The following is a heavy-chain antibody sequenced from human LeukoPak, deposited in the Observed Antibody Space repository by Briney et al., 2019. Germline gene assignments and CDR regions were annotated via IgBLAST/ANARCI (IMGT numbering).Heavy chain of an antibody. J-gene: IGHJ4*02. Sequence: GGSLRLSCASSGFSFSTYAVSWVRPAPEEGLEWVSRIIRLGATTNYADSVKGRFSISRDNAMNSLYLQMNSLRAEDTAVYYCTRDEVGATTEFDSWGQGTLVTVSS. D-gene: IGHD1-26*01. CDR3: TRDEVGATTEFDS. CDR2: IIRLGATT. V-gene: IGHV3-23*01. CDR1: GFSFSTYA.